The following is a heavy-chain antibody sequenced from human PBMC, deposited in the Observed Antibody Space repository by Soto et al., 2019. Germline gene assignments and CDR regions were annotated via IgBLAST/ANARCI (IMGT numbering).Heavy chain of an antibody. CDR3: ARFNGSGTNYYMDV. Sequence: QVQLVQSGAELKKPGASAKVSCKASGYIFTSYGISWVRQAPAQGLEWMAWISVDGGNTNYAQNFQGRATMTMDTSASTAHMQLRSLRSDDTAVYYCARFNGSGTNYYMDVWGKGTTVIVSS. CDR2: ISVDGGNT. V-gene: IGHV1-18*01. D-gene: IGHD3-10*01. CDR1: GYIFTSYG. J-gene: IGHJ6*03.